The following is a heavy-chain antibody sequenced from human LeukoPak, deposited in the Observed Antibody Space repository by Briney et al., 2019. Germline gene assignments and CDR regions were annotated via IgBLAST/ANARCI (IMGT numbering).Heavy chain of an antibody. CDR3: ARGVPAAGMDTLYYFDY. CDR1: GGSFSGYY. D-gene: IGHD6-13*01. V-gene: IGHV4-34*01. J-gene: IGHJ4*02. Sequence: SETLSLTCAVYGGSFSGYYWSWIRQPPGKGLEWIGEINHSGSTNYNPSLKSRVTMSVDTSKNQFSLKLSSVTAADTAVYYCARGVPAAGMDTLYYFDYWGQGTLVTVSS. CDR2: INHSGST.